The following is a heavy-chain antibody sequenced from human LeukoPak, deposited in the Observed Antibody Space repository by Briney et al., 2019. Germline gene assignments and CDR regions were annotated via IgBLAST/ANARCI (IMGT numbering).Heavy chain of an antibody. J-gene: IGHJ4*02. V-gene: IGHV4-34*01. CDR3: ARDPYGFDY. Sequence: PSETLSLTWAVYGXSFSGYYGSWIRQPPGKGLEWIGEINHSGSTNYNLSLKSRVTISVDTSKNQFSLKLSSVTAADTAVYYCARDPYGFDYWGQGTLVTVSS. CDR1: GXSFSGYY. D-gene: IGHD3-10*01. CDR2: INHSGST.